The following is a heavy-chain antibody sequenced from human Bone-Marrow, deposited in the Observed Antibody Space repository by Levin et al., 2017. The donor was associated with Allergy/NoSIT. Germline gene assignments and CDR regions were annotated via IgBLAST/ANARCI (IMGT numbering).Heavy chain of an antibody. CDR2: IYHSGST. CDR1: GGSVSSGSYY. D-gene: IGHD4-23*01. CDR3: ARGSYFGGLSFDC. Sequence: GSLRLSCTVSGGSVSSGSYYWSWIRQPPGKGLEWIAYIYHSGSTKYNPSLKSRVTISLDTSRNQFSLRLTSLTAADTADYYCARGSYFGGLSFDCWGKGTLVTVSS. V-gene: IGHV4-61*01. J-gene: IGHJ4*02.